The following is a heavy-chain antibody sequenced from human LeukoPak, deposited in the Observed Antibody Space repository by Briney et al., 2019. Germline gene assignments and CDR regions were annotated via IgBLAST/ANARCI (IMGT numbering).Heavy chain of an antibody. D-gene: IGHD6-19*01. Sequence: TSETLSLTCAVSGGSISSSNWWSWVSQPPGKGLEWIGEIYHSGSTNYNPSLKSRVTISVDKSKNQFSLMLSSVTAADTAVYYCAGRPGTAVAGFDYWGQGTLVTVSS. CDR1: GGSISSSNW. CDR2: IYHSGST. J-gene: IGHJ4*02. V-gene: IGHV4-4*02. CDR3: AGRPGTAVAGFDY.